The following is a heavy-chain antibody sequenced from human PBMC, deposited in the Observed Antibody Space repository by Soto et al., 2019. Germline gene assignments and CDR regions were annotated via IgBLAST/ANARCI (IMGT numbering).Heavy chain of an antibody. D-gene: IGHD3-3*01. J-gene: IGHJ5*02. CDR1: GGSVHGYY. CDR2: INHTGGT. V-gene: IGHV4-34*01. Sequence: RSLTCAVYGGSVHGYYWNWIRQPPGKGLEWIGEINHTGGTHYNPSLKSRVTMSVDTSKNQFSLRLSSVTAADTAIYYCATRITVFGLLIPPFDPWGQGTQVTVSS. CDR3: ATRITVFGLLIPPFDP.